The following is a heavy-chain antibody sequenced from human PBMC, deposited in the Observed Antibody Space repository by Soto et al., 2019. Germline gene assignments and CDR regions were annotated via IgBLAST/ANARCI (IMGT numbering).Heavy chain of an antibody. CDR2: IIPVFGTP. CDR1: GGSLGNYG. D-gene: IGHD3-22*01. CDR3: ARGDATKIVVTTYYAMDV. Sequence: QVQLGQSGAEVKKPGSSVKVSCKASGGSLGNYGISWVRQAPGQRLEWMGAIIPVFGTPNYAQKFQDRVTITADESTTTVYMEVRSLTSEDTAVYYCARGDATKIVVTTYYAMDVWGQGTTVTVSS. J-gene: IGHJ6*02. V-gene: IGHV1-69*12.